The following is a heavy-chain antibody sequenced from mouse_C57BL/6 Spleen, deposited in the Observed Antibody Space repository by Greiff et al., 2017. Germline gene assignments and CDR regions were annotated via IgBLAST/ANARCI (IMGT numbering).Heavy chain of an antibody. V-gene: IGHV1-15*01. Sequence: VQLQESGAELVRPGASVTLSCKASGYTFTDYEMHWVKQTPVHGLEWIGAIDPDTGGTAYNQKFKGKAILTADKSSSTAYMELSSLTSEGAADCYCACSKSLAYWGQGTLVTVSA. CDR1: GYTFTDYE. J-gene: IGHJ3*01. CDR3: ACSKSLAY. D-gene: IGHD1-1*01. CDR2: IDPDTGGT.